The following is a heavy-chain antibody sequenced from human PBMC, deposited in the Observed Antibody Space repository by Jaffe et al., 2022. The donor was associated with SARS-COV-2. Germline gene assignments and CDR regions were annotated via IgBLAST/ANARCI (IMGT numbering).Heavy chain of an antibody. Sequence: QVQLVESGGGVVQPGRSLRLSCAASGFTFSSYGMHWVRQAPGKGLEWVAVIWYDGSNKYYADSVKGRFTISRDNSKNTLYLQMNSLRAEDTAVYYCARGVGMITLRYYYGMDVWGQGTTVTVSS. CDR1: GFTFSSYG. CDR3: ARGVGMITLRYYYGMDV. V-gene: IGHV3-33*01. J-gene: IGHJ6*02. CDR2: IWYDGSNK. D-gene: IGHD3-16*01.